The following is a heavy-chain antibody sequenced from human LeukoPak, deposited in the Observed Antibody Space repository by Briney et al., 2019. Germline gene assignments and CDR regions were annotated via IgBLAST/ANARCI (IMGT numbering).Heavy chain of an antibody. V-gene: IGHV3-74*01. J-gene: IGHJ4*02. CDR2: INSDGSST. Sequence: GGSLRLSCTASGLTFSSYWMYWVRQAPGKGLVWVSRINSDGSSTYYADSVKGRFTISRDNVENSLYLQMNSLRDEDTAVYYCARVAAGYSVNYFDYWGQGTLVTVSS. CDR3: ARVAAGYSVNYFDY. CDR1: GLTFSSYW. D-gene: IGHD4-23*01.